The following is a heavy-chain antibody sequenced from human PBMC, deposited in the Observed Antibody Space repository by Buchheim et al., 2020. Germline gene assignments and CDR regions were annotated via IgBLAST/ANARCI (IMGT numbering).Heavy chain of an antibody. J-gene: IGHJ4*02. Sequence: EVQLVESGGVVVQPGGSLRLSCAASGFTFDDYAMHWVRQAPGKGLEWVSLISWDGGSTYYADSVKGRFTVSRDNSKNSLYLQMHSLRAEDAAFYYCAKDRGATRGYFDSWGQGTL. CDR1: GFTFDDYA. CDR3: AKDRGATRGYFDS. CDR2: ISWDGGST. V-gene: IGHV3-43D*03. D-gene: IGHD1-26*01.